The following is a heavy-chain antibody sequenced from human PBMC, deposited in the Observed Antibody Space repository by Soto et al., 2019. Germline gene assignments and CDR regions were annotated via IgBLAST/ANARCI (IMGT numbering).Heavy chain of an antibody. CDR1: DGSISSSGYY. CDR3: ASMRLSIAVAAPRNWFDP. J-gene: IGHJ5*02. Sequence: SLTLCLPWTVSDGSISSSGYYWVWIRQPPRKGLEWIGTIYYSGSTYYNPSLKSRVTISVDTSKNQFSPKLSSVTAADTAVYYCASMRLSIAVAAPRNWFDPWGQGTLVTVSS. CDR2: IYYSGST. V-gene: IGHV4-39*01. D-gene: IGHD6-19*01.